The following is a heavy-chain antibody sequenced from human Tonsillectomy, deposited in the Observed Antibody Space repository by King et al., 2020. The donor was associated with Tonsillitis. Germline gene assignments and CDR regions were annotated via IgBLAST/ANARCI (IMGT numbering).Heavy chain of an antibody. CDR1: GGTFGRHA. CDR2: IIPVFGTT. V-gene: IGHV1-69*01. J-gene: IGHJ4*02. Sequence: VQLVESGAEVKKPGSSVKVSCKASGGTFGRHAVSWVRQAPGQGLEWRGGIIPVFGTTSYTQKFQGRVTMTADESTGTAYMELSSLRSEDTAVYYCAIETDTTGLDYWGQGTLVIVSS. CDR3: AIETDTTGLDY. D-gene: IGHD2/OR15-2a*01.